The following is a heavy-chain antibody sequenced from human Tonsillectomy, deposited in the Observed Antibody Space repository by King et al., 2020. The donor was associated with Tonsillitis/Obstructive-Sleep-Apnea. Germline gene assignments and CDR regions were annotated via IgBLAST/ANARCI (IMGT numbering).Heavy chain of an antibody. Sequence: HVQLVESGPGLVKPSGTLSLTCAVSGGSISSSNWWSWVRQPPGKGQEWIGEIYHSGSTNYNPSLKSRVTISVDKSKNQFSLKLSSVTAADTAVYYCAGDKISRIAATGAWTGLRNAFDFWGQGTMVTVSS. CDR3: AGDKISRIAATGAWTGLRNAFDF. V-gene: IGHV4-4*02. CDR1: GGSISSSNW. D-gene: IGHD6-13*01. J-gene: IGHJ3*01. CDR2: IYHSGST.